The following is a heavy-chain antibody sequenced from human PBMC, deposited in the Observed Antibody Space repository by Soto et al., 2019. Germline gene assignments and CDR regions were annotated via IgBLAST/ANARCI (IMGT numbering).Heavy chain of an antibody. CDR3: ARGIWTMTRGAYYFDN. D-gene: IGHD3-10*01. CDR1: GFAFTNYA. J-gene: IGHJ4*02. V-gene: IGHV1-3*01. Sequence: ASVKVSCKASGFAFTNYAIQWVRQAPGQRLEWMGWVNAGNGNTKYSQKFLGRVTITRDTSASTAYMELSSLTSEDTAIYYCARGIWTMTRGAYYFDNWGQGTLVTVSS. CDR2: VNAGNGNT.